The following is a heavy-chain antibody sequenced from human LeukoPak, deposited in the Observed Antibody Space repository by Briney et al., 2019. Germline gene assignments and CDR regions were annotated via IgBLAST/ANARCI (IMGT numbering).Heavy chain of an antibody. CDR1: GAPVFNHY. CDR2: IYHSGRT. D-gene: IGHD1-1*01. Sequence: SETLSLTCTVSGAPVFNHYWSWIRQPPGKGLEWLGYIYHSGRTKYNPSLESRVTISVDTSKDQFSLKLTSVTAADTAVYYCASLEEYGTYDYWGQGTLVTVYS. J-gene: IGHJ4*02. CDR3: ASLEEYGTYDY. V-gene: IGHV4-59*02.